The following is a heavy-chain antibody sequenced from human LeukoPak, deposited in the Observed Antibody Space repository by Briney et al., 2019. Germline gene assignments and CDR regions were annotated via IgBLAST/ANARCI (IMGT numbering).Heavy chain of an antibody. Sequence: SETLSLICTVSGGSISSYYWSWIRQPPGKGLEWIGYIYYSGSTNYNPSLKSRVTISVDTSKNQFSLKLSSVTAADTAVYYCARRGVAAAATSYWYFDLWGRGTLVTVSS. CDR2: IYYSGST. D-gene: IGHD6-13*01. J-gene: IGHJ2*01. CDR3: ARRGVAAAATSYWYFDL. V-gene: IGHV4-59*01. CDR1: GGSISSYY.